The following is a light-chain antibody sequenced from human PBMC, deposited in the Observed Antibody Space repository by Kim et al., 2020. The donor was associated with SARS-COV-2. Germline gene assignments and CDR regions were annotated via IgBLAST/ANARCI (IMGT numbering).Light chain of an antibody. J-gene: IGKJ4*01. CDR1: QNVNSN. CDR3: QQYESWPLT. Sequence: EIVMTQSPATLSVSPGERATLSCRASQNVNSNLAWYQQKPGQPPRLLIHGASTGATGLQARFSGSGSGTEFTLTINSLQSEDFAVYYCQQYESWPLTFGGGTKVDIK. CDR2: GAS. V-gene: IGKV3-15*01.